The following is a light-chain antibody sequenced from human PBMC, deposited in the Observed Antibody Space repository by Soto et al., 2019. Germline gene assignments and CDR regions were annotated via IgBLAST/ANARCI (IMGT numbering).Light chain of an antibody. V-gene: IGKV3-15*01. CDR3: QQYNNWPPYT. CDR1: QSVSSN. CDR2: GAS. J-gene: IGKJ2*01. Sequence: EIVRTQSPATLSVSPGERATLSCRASQSVSSNLAWYQQNPGQAPRLLIYGASTRATGIPARFSGSGSGTEFTLTISSLQSEDFAVYYCQQYNNWPPYTFGQGTKLEIK.